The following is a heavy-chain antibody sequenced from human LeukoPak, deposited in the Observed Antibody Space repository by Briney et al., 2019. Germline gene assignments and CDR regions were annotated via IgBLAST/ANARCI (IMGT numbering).Heavy chain of an antibody. D-gene: IGHD6-19*01. CDR1: GGSLSSFY. CDR3: ARVLGWAGFDY. CDR2: IYSSGST. V-gene: IGHV4-4*07. Sequence: PSETLSLTCTVSGGSLSSFYWSWFRQPAGKGLEWIGRIYSSGSTNYNPSLKSRLTMSVDTSKNQFSLRLSSVTAADTAVYYCARVLGWAGFDYWGQGTLVTVS. J-gene: IGHJ4*02.